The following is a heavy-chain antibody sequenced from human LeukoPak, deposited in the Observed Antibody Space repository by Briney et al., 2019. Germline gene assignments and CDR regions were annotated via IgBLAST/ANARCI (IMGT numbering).Heavy chain of an antibody. Sequence: KPSETLSLTCAVYGGSLSDHYWSWIRQPPGKGLEWVGEINHSGSTNYNPSLKSRVTISVDTSKTQFSLKLSSVTAADTAVYYCANSIDFDYGDYYFDYWGQGALVTISS. CDR2: INHSGST. CDR1: GGSLSDHY. CDR3: ANSIDFDYGDYYFDY. V-gene: IGHV4-34*01. D-gene: IGHD4-17*01. J-gene: IGHJ4*02.